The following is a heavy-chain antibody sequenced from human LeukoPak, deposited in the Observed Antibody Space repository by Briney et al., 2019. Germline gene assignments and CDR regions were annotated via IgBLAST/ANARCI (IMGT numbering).Heavy chain of an antibody. D-gene: IGHD1-7*01. Sequence: SETLSLTCTVSGASITTYYWSWIRQPPGKGLEWIGYIYYSGSTNYNPSLKSRVTMSVDTSKNQFSLRLTSVTAADTAVYYCARGHRNYFRAVDDWGQGPLVTVSS. CDR3: ARGHRNYFRAVDD. V-gene: IGHV4-59*01. J-gene: IGHJ4*02. CDR1: GASITTYY. CDR2: IYYSGST.